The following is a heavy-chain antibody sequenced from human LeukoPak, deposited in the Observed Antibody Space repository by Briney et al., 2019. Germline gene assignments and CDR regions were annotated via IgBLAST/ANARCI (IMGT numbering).Heavy chain of an antibody. CDR3: ARVSSSWYQDWYFDL. CDR2: IDHSGST. Sequence: PSETLSLTCAVSGGSISSNWWGWVRQPPGKGLEWIGEIDHSGSTNYKPSLKSRVTMSVDTSKKQFSLKLSSVTAADTAVYYCARVSSSWYQDWYFDLWGRGTLVTVSS. J-gene: IGHJ2*01. V-gene: IGHV4-4*02. CDR1: GGSISSNW. D-gene: IGHD6-13*01.